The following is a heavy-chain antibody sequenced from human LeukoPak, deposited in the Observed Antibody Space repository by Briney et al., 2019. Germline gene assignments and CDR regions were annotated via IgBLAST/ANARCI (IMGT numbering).Heavy chain of an antibody. CDR3: AKGGYFAFET. D-gene: IGHD6-13*01. J-gene: IGHJ3*02. V-gene: IGHV3-23*01. Sequence: GGSLRLSCAASGFTFSTYDMQWARQAPGKGLEWVSGINRSGRTYYTDSVKGRFTISRDNSKNTLYLQMNSLRAEDTAVYYCAKGGYFAFETWGQGTMVAVSS. CDR2: INRSGRT. CDR1: GFTFSTYD.